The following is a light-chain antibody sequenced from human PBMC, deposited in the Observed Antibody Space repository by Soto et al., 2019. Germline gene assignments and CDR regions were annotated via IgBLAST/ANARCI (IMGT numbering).Light chain of an antibody. V-gene: IGLV2-23*02. CDR2: EVT. CDR1: SSDIGDYNF. CDR3: FSYAVSLIYV. Sequence: QSALTQPASVSGSPGQSITISCTGTSSDIGDYNFVSWYQQVPGKAPKLIIYEVTKRPSGVSPRFSGSKSGNTASLTISGLRAEDEADYYCFSYAVSLIYVFGSGTKLTVL. J-gene: IGLJ1*01.